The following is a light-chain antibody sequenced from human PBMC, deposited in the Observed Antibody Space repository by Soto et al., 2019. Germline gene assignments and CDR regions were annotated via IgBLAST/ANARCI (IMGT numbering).Light chain of an antibody. CDR2: DAS. J-gene: IGKJ2*01. CDR1: QSVSSY. Sequence: EIVLTQSPATLSLSPGERATLSCRASQSVSSYLAWYQQKPAQAPRLLIYDASNRATAIPARFSGSGSGTDFTLTISSLEPEDFAVYYCQQRSNWPPYTFGQGTKLEIK. V-gene: IGKV3-11*01. CDR3: QQRSNWPPYT.